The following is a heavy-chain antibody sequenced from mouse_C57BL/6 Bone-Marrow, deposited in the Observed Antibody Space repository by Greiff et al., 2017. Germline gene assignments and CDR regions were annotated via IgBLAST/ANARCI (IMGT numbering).Heavy chain of an antibody. D-gene: IGHD1-1*01. J-gene: IGHJ1*03. CDR1: GYTFTGYW. CDR3: GRVTTGDGYFDV. Sequence: QVQLQESGAELVKPGASVKLSCKASGYTFTGYWIQWVKQRPGHGLEWIGEIVPGSGGTNYNEKFKGKATFTADTSSNTAYMQLSSLTTEDSAIYYCGRVTTGDGYFDVWGTGTTVTVSS. V-gene: IGHV1-9*01. CDR2: IVPGSGGT.